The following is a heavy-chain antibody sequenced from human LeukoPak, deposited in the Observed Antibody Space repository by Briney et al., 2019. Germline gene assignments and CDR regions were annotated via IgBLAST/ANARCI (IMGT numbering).Heavy chain of an antibody. Sequence: GGSLRLSCAASGFTFSDYSINWVRQAPGKGLEWVSYISRDSNTIYYADSVKGRLTISRDNANNSLRLQMNSLRAEDTAVYYCAREEQLVTDYWGQGTLVTVSS. CDR2: ISRDSNTI. J-gene: IGHJ4*02. CDR1: GFTFSDYS. CDR3: AREEQLVTDY. V-gene: IGHV3-48*04. D-gene: IGHD6-6*01.